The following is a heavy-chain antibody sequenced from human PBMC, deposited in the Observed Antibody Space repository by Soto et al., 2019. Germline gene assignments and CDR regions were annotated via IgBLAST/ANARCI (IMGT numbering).Heavy chain of an antibody. CDR1: GFTFSSYA. V-gene: IGHV3-64D*06. CDR2: VRGNGDPP. D-gene: IGHD5-12*01. CDR3: VKSRGGNNFDFFD. Sequence: GGSLRLSCSASGFTFSSYAMHWVRQAPGKRLEYVSGVRGNGDPPFYADSVKGRFTISRDNSKNTLYLQMSSLSADDTAVYYCVKSRGGNNFDFFDWGQGAMITVSS. J-gene: IGHJ4*02.